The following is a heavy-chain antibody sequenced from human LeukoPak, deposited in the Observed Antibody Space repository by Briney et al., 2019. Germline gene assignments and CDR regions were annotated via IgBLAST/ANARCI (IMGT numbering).Heavy chain of an antibody. Sequence: SETLSLTWAVYGGSFSGYYWSWIRLPPGKGLEWIGEINHSGSTNYNPSLKSRVTISVDTSKNQFSLKLSSVTAADTAVYYCARGRYYFDYWGQGTLVTVSS. CDR3: ARGRYYFDY. CDR2: INHSGST. J-gene: IGHJ4*02. CDR1: GGSFSGYY. V-gene: IGHV4-34*01.